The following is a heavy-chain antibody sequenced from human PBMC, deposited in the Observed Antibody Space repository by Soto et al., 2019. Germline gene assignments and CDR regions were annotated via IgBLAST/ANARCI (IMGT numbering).Heavy chain of an antibody. CDR1: GGSVSSGSYY. V-gene: IGHV4-61*01. CDR3: ARVPLGGWFDP. J-gene: IGHJ5*02. CDR2: IYYSGST. D-gene: IGHD2-15*01. Sequence: PSETLSLTCTVSGGSVSSGSYYWSWIRQPPGKGLEWIGYIYYSGSTNYNPSLKSRVTISVDTSKNQFSLKLSSVTAADTAVYYCARVPLGGWFDPWGQGTLVTSPQ.